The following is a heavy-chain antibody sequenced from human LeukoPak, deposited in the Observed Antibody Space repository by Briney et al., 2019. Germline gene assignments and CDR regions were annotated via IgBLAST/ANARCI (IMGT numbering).Heavy chain of an antibody. CDR1: GGTFSSYA. CDR2: IIPIFGTA. V-gene: IGHV1-69*13. Sequence: SVEVSCKASGGTFSSYAISWVRQAPGQGLEWMGGIIPIFGTANYAQKFQGRVTITADESTSTAYMELSSLRSEDTAVYYCAREHDSSGYYAHWGQGTLVTVSS. CDR3: AREHDSSGYYAH. J-gene: IGHJ4*02. D-gene: IGHD3-22*01.